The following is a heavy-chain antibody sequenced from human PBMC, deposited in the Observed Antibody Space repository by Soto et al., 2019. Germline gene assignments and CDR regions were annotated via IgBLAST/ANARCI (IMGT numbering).Heavy chain of an antibody. CDR2: MNPNSGGT. D-gene: IGHD6-6*01. CDR3: AREGRSSSPYYYYGMDV. Sequence: AAVKVSCKASGYTFTCYYMHWVRQAPGQGLEWMGWMNPNSGGTNYAQKFQGWVTMTRDTSISTAYMELSRLRSDDTAVYYCAREGRSSSPYYYYGMDVWGQGTTVTVSS. V-gene: IGHV1-2*04. J-gene: IGHJ6*02. CDR1: GYTFTCYY.